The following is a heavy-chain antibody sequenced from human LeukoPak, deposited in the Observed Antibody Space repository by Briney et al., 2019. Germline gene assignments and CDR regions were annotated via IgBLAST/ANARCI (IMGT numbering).Heavy chain of an antibody. CDR2: IKQDGSET. D-gene: IGHD3-22*01. CDR3: VRDDDRPDNGLDY. Sequence: GGSLILSCAASGISFSSYWMSWVRQAPGKGLEWVANIKQDGSETYYVDSVKGRFTISRDNAKNSLYLQMSSLRAEDTAVYYCVRDDDRPDNGLDYWGQGTLVTVSS. V-gene: IGHV3-7*01. CDR1: GISFSSYW. J-gene: IGHJ4*02.